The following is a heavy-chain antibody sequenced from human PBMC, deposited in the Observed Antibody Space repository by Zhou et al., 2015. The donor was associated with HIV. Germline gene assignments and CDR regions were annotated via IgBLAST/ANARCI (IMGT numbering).Heavy chain of an antibody. Sequence: QVQLVQSGAEVKKPGSSVKVFCKASGGTFSNYAVSWVRQAPGQGLEWMGAIIPIFGTVKYAQRFQGRVTLTADRSTNTAYMDLSSLRSEDTAVYYCAREGWGSWYFDLWGRGTLVSVSS. D-gene: IGHD7-27*01. CDR1: GGTFSNYA. CDR2: IIPIFGTV. J-gene: IGHJ2*01. CDR3: AREGWGSWYFDL. V-gene: IGHV1-69*06.